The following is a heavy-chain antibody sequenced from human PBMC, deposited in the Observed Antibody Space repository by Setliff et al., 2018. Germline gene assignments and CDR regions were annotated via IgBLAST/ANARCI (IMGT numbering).Heavy chain of an antibody. J-gene: IGHJ6*02. Sequence: ASVKVSCKASGYTFTSYGFSWVRQAPGQGLEWMGWISGYNGNTNYAQKVQGRVTMTTGTSTGTIYMELRSLRADDTAVYYCSRFGLYYEAVYGGGDYYYYGMDVWGQGTTVTVSS. CDR2: ISGYNGNT. V-gene: IGHV1-18*01. CDR3: SRFGLYYEAVYGGGDYYYYGMDV. D-gene: IGHD3-16*01. CDR1: GYTFTSYG.